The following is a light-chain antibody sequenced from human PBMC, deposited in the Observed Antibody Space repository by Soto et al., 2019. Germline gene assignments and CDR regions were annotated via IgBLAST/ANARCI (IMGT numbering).Light chain of an antibody. V-gene: IGLV1-47*01. CDR1: SSNIGNSY. CDR3: AAWDDSLSGYVV. Sequence: QAVVTQPPSASGTPGQMVTISCSGTSSNIGNSYVYWYQQLPGTAPKLLIYKNNQRPSGVPDRFSGSKSGTSASLAISGLRSEDEADYYCAAWDDSLSGYVVFGGGTQLTVL. J-gene: IGLJ7*01. CDR2: KNN.